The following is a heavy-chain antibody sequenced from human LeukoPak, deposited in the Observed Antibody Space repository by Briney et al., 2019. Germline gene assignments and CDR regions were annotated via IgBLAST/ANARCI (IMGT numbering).Heavy chain of an antibody. CDR1: GFTFSSYS. CDR3: AKDQHDYVWGSYRFHFGY. J-gene: IGHJ4*02. V-gene: IGHV3-21*04. CDR2: ITRSSDNI. D-gene: IGHD3-16*02. Sequence: GGSLRLSCAASGFTFSSYSFNWVRQAPGKGLEWVSFITRSSDNIDYADSVKGRFTISRDNSKNTLYLQMNSLRAEDTAVYYCAKDQHDYVWGSYRFHFGYWGQGTLVTVSS.